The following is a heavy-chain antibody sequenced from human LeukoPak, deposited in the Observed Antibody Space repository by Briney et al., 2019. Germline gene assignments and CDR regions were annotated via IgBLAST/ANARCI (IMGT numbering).Heavy chain of an antibody. CDR1: GDSISRSAGDFY. J-gene: IGHJ5*02. CDR2: IYYSGTPY. V-gene: IGHV4-30-4*01. Sequence: SQTLSLTCTVSGDSISRSAGDFYWSWVRQHPGKGLEWIGYIYYSGTPYYYNASLRSRVTMSVDTSSNQFSLNLRSVTAADTAVYYCARLDKHTGSWLPDQWGQGTQVTVSS. D-gene: IGHD6-19*01. CDR3: ARLDKHTGSWLPDQ.